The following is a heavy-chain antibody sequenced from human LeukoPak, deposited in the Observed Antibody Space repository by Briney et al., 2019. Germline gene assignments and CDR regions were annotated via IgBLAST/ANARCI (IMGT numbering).Heavy chain of an antibody. CDR2: INHSGST. CDR3: ARVFGGNDFNYYYYYMDV. Sequence: SETLSLTCAVYGGSFSGYYWSWIRQPPGKGLEWIGEINHSGSTNYNPSLKSRVTISVDTSKNQFSLKLSSVTAADTAVYYCARVFGGNDFNYYYYYMDVWGKGTTVTISS. J-gene: IGHJ6*03. V-gene: IGHV4-34*01. D-gene: IGHD5-12*01. CDR1: GGSFSGYY.